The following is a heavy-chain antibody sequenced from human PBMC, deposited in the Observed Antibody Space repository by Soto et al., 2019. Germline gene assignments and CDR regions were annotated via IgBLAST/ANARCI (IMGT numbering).Heavy chain of an antibody. J-gene: IGHJ2*01. CDR3: AKSSLRDGSSGLQLWFFDL. Sequence: QVQLVESGGGVVQPGRSLRLSCAASGFSFSTFGMHWVRQAPGKGLEWVAVISYDGGTKYYAESVKGRFAISRDNPMNTLYLQVNSLSHEDTAVYYCAKSSLRDGSSGLQLWFFDLWGRGTLVTVSS. CDR2: ISYDGGTK. CDR1: GFSFSTFG. V-gene: IGHV3-30*18. D-gene: IGHD3-22*01.